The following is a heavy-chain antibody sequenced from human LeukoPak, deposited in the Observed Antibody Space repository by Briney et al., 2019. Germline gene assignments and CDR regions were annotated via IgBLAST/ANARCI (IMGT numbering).Heavy chain of an antibody. V-gene: IGHV4-59*01. CDR3: GHTNYNPALQCRVTISGDTSKNHVSLKLGSVTAADTAVYYCARDRRGYYDSSGYFDR. CDR1: GGSISNYY. D-gene: IGHD3-10*01. J-gene: IGHJ4*02. Sequence: SETLSLTCTGSGGSISNYYWSWIRQPPGKGLEWIGYIYYSGNTNYNPSLKWRVTISVDTSKNHVSLKWGSVTAADTAVYYCGHTNYNPALQCRVTISGDTSKNHVSLKLGSVTAADTAVYYCARDRRGYYDSSGYFDRWGQGTLVTVSS. CDR2: IYYSGNT.